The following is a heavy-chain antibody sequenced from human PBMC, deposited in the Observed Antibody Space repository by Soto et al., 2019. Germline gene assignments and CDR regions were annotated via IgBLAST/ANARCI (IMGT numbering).Heavy chain of an antibody. CDR1: AYTFTSYD. CDR3: ASDQGFATFGVYSMYYYGMDV. J-gene: IGHJ6*02. V-gene: IGHV1-8*01. Sequence: ASVKVSCKAAAYTFTSYDINWVRQATGQDFEWMGWMNPNNGNTAYAQKFQGRVTMTRDTSKSTAFMELSSLTSEDTAVYYCASDQGFATFGVYSMYYYGMDVWGQGTTVTVSS. CDR2: MNPNNGNT. D-gene: IGHD2-8*01.